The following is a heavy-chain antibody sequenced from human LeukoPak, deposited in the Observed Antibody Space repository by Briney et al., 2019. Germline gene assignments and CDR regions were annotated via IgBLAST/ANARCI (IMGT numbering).Heavy chain of an antibody. Sequence: PSETLSLTCTVSGGSISSYYWSWIRQPPGKGLEWIGYIYYSGSTNYNPSLKSRVTISVDTSKNQFSLKLSSVTAADTAVYYCAREWDTAMYNWGQGTLVTVSS. CDR1: GGSISSYY. CDR3: AREWDTAMYN. D-gene: IGHD5-18*01. V-gene: IGHV4-59*01. J-gene: IGHJ4*02. CDR2: IYYSGST.